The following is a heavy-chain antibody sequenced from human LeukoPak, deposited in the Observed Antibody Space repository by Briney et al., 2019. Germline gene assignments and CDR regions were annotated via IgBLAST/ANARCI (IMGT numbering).Heavy chain of an antibody. CDR1: GFTFSNYN. Sequence: LGGSLRLSCAASGFTFSNYNMNWVRQTPGKGLEWVSSISSSSSYIYYADSVKGRFTISRDNAKNSLYLQMNSLRAEDTAVYYCVRGSLASGVVVYYYYYLDVWGKGTTVTVSS. CDR3: VRGSLASGVVVYYYYYLDV. D-gene: IGHD3-3*01. CDR2: ISSSSSYI. J-gene: IGHJ6*03. V-gene: IGHV3-21*01.